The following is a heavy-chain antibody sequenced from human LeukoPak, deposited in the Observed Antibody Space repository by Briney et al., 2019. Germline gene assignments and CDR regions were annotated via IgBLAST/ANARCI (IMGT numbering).Heavy chain of an antibody. Sequence: GGSLRLSCAASGFTVSSNYMSWVRQAPGKGLEWVSVIYIGGSTYYADSVKGRFTISRDNSKNTLYLQMNSLRAEDTAVYYCARLTRGYNYGRALDIWGQGTVVTVSS. D-gene: IGHD5-18*01. V-gene: IGHV3-53*01. CDR3: ARLTRGYNYGRALDI. CDR2: IYIGGST. CDR1: GFTVSSNY. J-gene: IGHJ3*02.